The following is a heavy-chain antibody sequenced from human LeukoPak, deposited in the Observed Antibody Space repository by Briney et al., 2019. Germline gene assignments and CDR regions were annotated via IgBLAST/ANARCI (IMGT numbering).Heavy chain of an antibody. CDR3: ARDCSSTSCYVGFDP. V-gene: IGHV4-59*12. D-gene: IGHD2-2*01. Sequence: SETLSLTCTVSGGSISSYYWSWIRQPPGKGLEWIGYIYYSGSTNYNPSLKSRVTISVDTSKNQFSLKLSSVTAADTAVYYCARDCSSTSCYVGFDPWGQGTLVTVSS. CDR1: GGSISSYY. CDR2: IYYSGST. J-gene: IGHJ5*02.